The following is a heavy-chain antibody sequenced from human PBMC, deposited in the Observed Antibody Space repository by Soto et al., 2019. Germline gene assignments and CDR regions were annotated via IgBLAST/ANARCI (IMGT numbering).Heavy chain of an antibody. D-gene: IGHD5-18*01. CDR2: IYHSGST. V-gene: IGHV4-4*02. CDR3: ARDPTGGYSYGYIYYYYGMDV. Sequence: SETLSLTCAVSGGSISSSNWWSWVRQPPGKGLEWIGEIYHSGSTNYNPSLKSRVTISVYKSKNQFSLKLSSVTAADTAVYYCARDPTGGYSYGYIYYYYGMDVWGQGTTVTVSS. J-gene: IGHJ6*02. CDR1: GGSISSSNW.